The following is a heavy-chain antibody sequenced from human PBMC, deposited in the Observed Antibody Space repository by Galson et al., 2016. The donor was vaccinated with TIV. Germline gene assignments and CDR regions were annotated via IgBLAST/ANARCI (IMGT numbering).Heavy chain of an antibody. CDR1: GYRFTSQW. D-gene: IGHD5-12*01. Sequence: SGAEVKKPGESLRISCTGSGYRFTSQWISWVRQMPGKGLEWMGRIDPSDSYTNYSPSFQGHVPFSIDKSINTAYLPWSSLKASDTAMHYCARLKHTGYAARFDYWGQGTPIPGSS. V-gene: IGHV5-10-1*01. CDR2: IDPSDSYT. J-gene: IGHJ4*02. CDR3: ARLKHTGYAARFDY.